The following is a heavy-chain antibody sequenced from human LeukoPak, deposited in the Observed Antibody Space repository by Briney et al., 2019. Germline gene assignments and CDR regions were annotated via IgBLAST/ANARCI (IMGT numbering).Heavy chain of an antibody. V-gene: IGHV3-11*01. CDR1: GFSFSGYQ. CDR2: ISSSGSSI. Sequence: GGSLRLSCAASGFSFSGYQMSWIRQAPGKGLEWVSCISSSGSSIYKADSVKGRFTISRDNSKSTLYLQMNNLRAEDTAVYYCAKHWSYCSTTSCFFNYYYYYMDVWGKGTTVTVSS. D-gene: IGHD2-2*01. J-gene: IGHJ6*03. CDR3: AKHWSYCSTTSCFFNYYYYYMDV.